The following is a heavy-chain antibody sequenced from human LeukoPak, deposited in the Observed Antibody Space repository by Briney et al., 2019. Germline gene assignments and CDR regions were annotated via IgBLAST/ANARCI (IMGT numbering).Heavy chain of an antibody. CDR3: ARHVGISF. V-gene: IGHV3-7*01. J-gene: IGHJ4*02. D-gene: IGHD7-27*01. Sequence: GGSLRLSCTASGFTFSGAWMTWVRQAPGKGLEWVANTREDGTEKNYVDSVKGRFTISRDNAKNSLFLQMSNLRDDDTAIYYCARHVGISFWGQGTLVTVSS. CDR1: GFTFSGAW. CDR2: TREDGTEK.